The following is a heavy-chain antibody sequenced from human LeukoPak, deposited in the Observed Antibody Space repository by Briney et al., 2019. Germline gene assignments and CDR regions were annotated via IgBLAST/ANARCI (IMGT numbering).Heavy chain of an antibody. J-gene: IGHJ4*02. CDR1: GGSFGDYY. CDR3: ARHEYYYESSGNFDY. V-gene: IGHV4-34*01. CDR2: INRRGGT. D-gene: IGHD3-22*01. Sequence: PSETLSLTCDVYGGSFGDYYWTWIRQPPGKGLEWIGEINRRGGTNYNPSLKSRLTISIDTSKNQFSLILNSLTAADTAVYYCARHEYYYESSGNFDYWGQGTLVTVSS.